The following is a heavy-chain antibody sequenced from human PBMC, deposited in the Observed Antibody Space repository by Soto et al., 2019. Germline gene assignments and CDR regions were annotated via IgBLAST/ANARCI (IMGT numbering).Heavy chain of an antibody. J-gene: IGHJ6*02. V-gene: IGHV1-8*01. CDR3: ARERAHYGMDV. Sequence: QGQLVQSGAEVKKPGASVKVSCKGSGYTFTSYDINGVRQATGQGLEGMGWMNPNSGNTGYAQKFQGRVTMTRNTSISTAYMELSSLRSEETAVYYCARERAHYGMDVWGQGTTVPVSS. CDR1: GYTFTSYD. CDR2: MNPNSGNT. D-gene: IGHD6-25*01.